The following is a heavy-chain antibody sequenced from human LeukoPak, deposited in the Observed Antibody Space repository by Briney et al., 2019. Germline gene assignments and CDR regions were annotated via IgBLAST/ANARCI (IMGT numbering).Heavy chain of an antibody. V-gene: IGHV4-59*12. J-gene: IGHJ3*02. Sequence: PSETLSLTCTVSGGSISSYYWSWIRQPPGKGLEWIGYIYYSGSTNYKPSLKSRVTISVDTSKNQFSLKLSSVTAADTAIYYCAGYDFWSGPDGFDIWGQGTMVSVSS. CDR1: GGSISSYY. D-gene: IGHD3-3*01. CDR2: IYYSGST. CDR3: AGYDFWSGPDGFDI.